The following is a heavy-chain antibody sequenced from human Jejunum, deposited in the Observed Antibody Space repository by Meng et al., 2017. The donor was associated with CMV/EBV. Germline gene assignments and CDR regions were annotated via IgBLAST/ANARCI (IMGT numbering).Heavy chain of an antibody. V-gene: IGHV4-39*07. Sequence: RLRRAGPWMSDLSAALTLTWSVSGGYIICNIYFLACIRQPPGRGLAWFGHTFYNGCTYYKPSLKSRVPISVDTSKNHFSLSLTSATAADTAVYFCARFEKWGSGGNSDFWGQGTLVTVSS. CDR2: TFYNGCT. CDR1: GGYIICNIYF. D-gene: IGHD4-23*01. CDR3: ARFEKWGSGGNSDF. J-gene: IGHJ4*02.